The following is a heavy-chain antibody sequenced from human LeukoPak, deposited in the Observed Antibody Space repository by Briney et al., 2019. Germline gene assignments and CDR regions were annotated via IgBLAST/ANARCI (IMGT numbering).Heavy chain of an antibody. CDR2: VYTSGST. D-gene: IGHD4-11*01. CDR1: GGSISGGY. CDR3: AKSYFDYSTYYSYYFNL. Sequence: PSETLSLTCTVSGGSISGGYWSWIRQPPAPGLEWIGYVYTSGSTNYNPSLKSRVTISVDTSKSQFALKLSSVTAADTAVYYCAKSYFDYSTYYSYYFNLWGQGALVTVSS. V-gene: IGHV4-4*09. J-gene: IGHJ4*02.